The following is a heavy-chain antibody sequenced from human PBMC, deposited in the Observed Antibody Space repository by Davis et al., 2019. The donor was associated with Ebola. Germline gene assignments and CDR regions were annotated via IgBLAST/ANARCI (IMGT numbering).Heavy chain of an antibody. D-gene: IGHD1-26*01. CDR2: INPNSGGT. CDR3: ARGVGATLRYYYGMDV. J-gene: IGHJ6*02. V-gene: IGHV1-2*04. CDR1: GYTFTGYY. Sequence: ASVKVSCKASGYTFTGYYMHWVRQAPGQGLEWVGWINPNSGGTNYAQKFQGWVTMTRNTSISTAYMELSRLRSDDTAVYYCARGVGATLRYYYGMDVWGQGTTVTVSS.